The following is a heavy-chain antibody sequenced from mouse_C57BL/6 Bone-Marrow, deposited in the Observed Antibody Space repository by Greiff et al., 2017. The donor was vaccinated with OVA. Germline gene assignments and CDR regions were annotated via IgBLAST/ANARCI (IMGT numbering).Heavy chain of an antibody. CDR3: ARRGDAMDY. V-gene: IGHV5-15*04. J-gene: IGHJ4*01. CDR1: GFTFSDYG. CDR2: ISNLAYSI. Sequence: VQLQESGGGLVQPGGSLKLSCAASGFTFSDYGMAWVRQAPRKGPEWVAFISNLAYSIYYADTVTGRFTISRENAKNTLYLEMSSLRSEDTAMYYCARRGDAMDYWGQGTSVTVSS.